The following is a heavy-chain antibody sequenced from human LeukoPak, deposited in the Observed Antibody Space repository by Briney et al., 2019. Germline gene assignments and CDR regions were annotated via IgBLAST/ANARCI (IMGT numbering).Heavy chain of an antibody. V-gene: IGHV1-18*01. Sequence: ASVKVSCKASGYTFTSYGINWVRQAPGQGLEWMGWISAYNGNTNYAQKLQGRVTMTTDTSTSTAYMELRSLRSDDTAVYYCARDLAGATSHYYYYMDVWGKGTTVTISS. J-gene: IGHJ6*03. CDR2: ISAYNGNT. CDR1: GYTFTSYG. D-gene: IGHD1-26*01. CDR3: ARDLAGATSHYYYYMDV.